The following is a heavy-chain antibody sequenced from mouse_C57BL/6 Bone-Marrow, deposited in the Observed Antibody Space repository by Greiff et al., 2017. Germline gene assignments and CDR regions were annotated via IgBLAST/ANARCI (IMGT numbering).Heavy chain of an antibody. J-gene: IGHJ4*01. V-gene: IGHV1-64*01. Sequence: QVQLQQPGAELVKPGASVKLSCKASGYTFTSYWMHWVKQRPGQGLEWIGMIHPNSGSTNYNEKFKSKATLTVDKSSSTAYMQLSSLTSEDSAVYYCARSGDYAYYYAMDYWGQGTSVTVSS. CDR2: IHPNSGST. CDR1: GYTFTSYW. CDR3: ARSGDYAYYYAMDY. D-gene: IGHD2-4*01.